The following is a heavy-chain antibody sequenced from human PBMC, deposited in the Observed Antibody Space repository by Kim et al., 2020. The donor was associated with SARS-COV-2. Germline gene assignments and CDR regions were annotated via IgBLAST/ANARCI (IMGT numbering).Heavy chain of an antibody. CDR1: DFTFSAHW. CDR3: VGSGVGST. D-gene: IGHD3-10*01. J-gene: IGHJ5*02. CDR2: IKEDGSEK. Sequence: GGSLRLSCAASDFTFSAHWMSWARQAPGKGLEWVANIKEDGSEKFYVDSVKGRFTVSRDSANNSLYLQMTSLRVEDTAVYYCVGSGVGSTWGQGPLVTVS. V-gene: IGHV3-7*01.